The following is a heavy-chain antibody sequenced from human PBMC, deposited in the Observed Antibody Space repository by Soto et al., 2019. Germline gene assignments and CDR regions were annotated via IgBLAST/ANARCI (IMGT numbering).Heavy chain of an antibody. CDR1: GGSISSGPYS. CDR3: ARDLWGYCGADCYPLDV. D-gene: IGHD2-21*02. V-gene: IGHV4-61*01. CDR2: MYNSGST. J-gene: IGHJ6*02. Sequence: PSETLSLTCTVSGGSISSGPYSWGWIRQPPGEGLEWIGYMYNSGSTIYNPSLKSRVTISVDTSKNQFSLKLNSVTAADTAVYYCARDLWGYCGADCYPLDVWGQGTTVTVSS.